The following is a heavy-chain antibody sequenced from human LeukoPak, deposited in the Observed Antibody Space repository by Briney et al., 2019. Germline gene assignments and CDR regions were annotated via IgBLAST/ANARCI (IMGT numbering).Heavy chain of an antibody. CDR3: ARGDITIFGAPYGMDV. V-gene: IGHV4-59*01. D-gene: IGHD3-3*01. CDR2: IYYSGST. Sequence: PSETLSLTCTVSGGSISSYYWSWIRQPPGKGLEWIGYIYYSGSTNYNPSLKSRVTISVDTSKNQFSLKLSPVTAADTAVYYCARGDITIFGAPYGMDVWGQGTTVTVSS. J-gene: IGHJ6*02. CDR1: GGSISSYY.